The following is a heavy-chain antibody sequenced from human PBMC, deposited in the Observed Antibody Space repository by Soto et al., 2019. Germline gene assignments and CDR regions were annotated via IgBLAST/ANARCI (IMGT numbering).Heavy chain of an antibody. CDR1: GYTFTSYD. CDR3: ARGVVVRGIYCYYYMDV. Sequence: QVQLVQSGAEVKKPGASVKVSSKASGYTFTSYDINWVRQATGQGLEWMGWMNPNSGNTGYAQKFQGRVTMTRNTSISTAYMELSSLRSEDTAVYYCARGVVVRGIYCYYYMDVWGTGTKVTVSS. V-gene: IGHV1-8*01. CDR2: MNPNSGNT. J-gene: IGHJ6*03. D-gene: IGHD3-10*01.